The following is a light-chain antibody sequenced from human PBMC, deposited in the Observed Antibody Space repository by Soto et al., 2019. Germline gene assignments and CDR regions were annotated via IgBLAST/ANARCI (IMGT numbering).Light chain of an antibody. CDR1: SSDVGGYNY. Sequence: QSVLTQPASVSGSPGQSITISCTGTSSDVGGYNYVSWYQQHPGKAPKLMIYDVSNRPSGVSNRFSGSKSGNTASLTISGRQAEDEADYYCSSYTSSSTVFGGGTQLTVL. V-gene: IGLV2-14*01. J-gene: IGLJ2*01. CDR3: SSYTSSSTV. CDR2: DVS.